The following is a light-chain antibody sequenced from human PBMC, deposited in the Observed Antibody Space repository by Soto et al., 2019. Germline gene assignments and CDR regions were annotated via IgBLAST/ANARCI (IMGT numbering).Light chain of an antibody. CDR3: CSYAGGSTYV. Sequence: QSALTQPASVSGSPGQSITISCTGTSSDVGSYNLVSWYQQHPGKGPKVTIYEDNKRPSGVSNRFSGSKSGNTASLTISGLQAEDEADYYCCSYAGGSTYVFGTGTKLTVL. CDR1: SSDVGSYNL. J-gene: IGLJ1*01. CDR2: EDN. V-gene: IGLV2-23*01.